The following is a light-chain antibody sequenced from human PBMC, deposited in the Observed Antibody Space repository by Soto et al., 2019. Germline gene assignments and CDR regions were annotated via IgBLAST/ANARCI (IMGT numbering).Light chain of an antibody. V-gene: IGLV1-44*01. CDR2: RNN. CDR1: SSNIGSNT. J-gene: IGLJ3*02. CDR3: AAWDGNLNGVV. Sequence: QSVLTQPPSASGTPGQRVTISCSGSSSNIGSNTVDWYQQLPATAPKLLIYRNNQRPSGVPERFSGSKSGTSASLAISGLQSEDEADYYCAAWDGNLNGVVFGGGTKLTAL.